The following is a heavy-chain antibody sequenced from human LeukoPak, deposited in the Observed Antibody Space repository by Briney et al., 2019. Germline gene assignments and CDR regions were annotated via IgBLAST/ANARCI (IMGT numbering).Heavy chain of an antibody. CDR3: ARFEDYGGNSEGKDY. V-gene: IGHV1-2*02. D-gene: IGHD4-23*01. CDR1: GYTFTGYY. J-gene: IGHJ4*02. Sequence: ASVKVSCKASGYTFTGYYMHWVRQAPGQGLEWMGWINPNSGGTNYAQKFQGRVTTTRDTSISTAYMELSRLRSDDTAVYYCARFEDYGGNSEGKDYWGQGTLVTVSS. CDR2: INPNSGGT.